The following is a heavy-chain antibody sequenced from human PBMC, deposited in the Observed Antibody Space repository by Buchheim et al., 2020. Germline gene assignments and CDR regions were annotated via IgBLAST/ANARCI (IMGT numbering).Heavy chain of an antibody. D-gene: IGHD3-10*01. CDR2: ISSSSGDT. J-gene: IGHJ4*02. Sequence: QVLLVQSGPEVKKPGASVKVSCKASGYTFTSYGVSWVRQAPGQGLEWVAWISSSSGDTKYAQKFQGRVTVTRDTSATTVYLEMRSLRSDDTAVYYCARDMIRVLHDYWGQGTL. V-gene: IGHV1-18*01. CDR3: ARDMIRVLHDY. CDR1: GYTFTSYG.